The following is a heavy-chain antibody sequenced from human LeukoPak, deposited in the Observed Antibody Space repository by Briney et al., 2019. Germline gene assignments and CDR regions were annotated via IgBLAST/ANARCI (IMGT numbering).Heavy chain of an antibody. D-gene: IGHD3-16*01. CDR1: GFTFSGYA. CDR2: ISGSGGST. CDR3: AKDDAWGRYKD. Sequence: PGGSLRLSCAASGFTFSGYAMSWVRQAPGKGLEWVSAISGSGGSTYYADSVKGRFTISRDNSKNTVSLQMNSLRGEDTAVYYCAKDDAWGRYKDWGQGTLVTVSS. J-gene: IGHJ1*01. V-gene: IGHV3-23*01.